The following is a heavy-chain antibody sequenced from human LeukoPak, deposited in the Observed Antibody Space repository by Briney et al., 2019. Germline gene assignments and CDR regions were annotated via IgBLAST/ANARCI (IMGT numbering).Heavy chain of an antibody. V-gene: IGHV3-23*01. CDR1: GGSISSSSYY. D-gene: IGHD3-3*01. J-gene: IGHJ4*02. CDR2: ISGSGGST. CDR3: ARGQDYDFWSGGVYQSYYFDY. Sequence: ETLSLTCTVSGGSISSSSYYWGWIRQAPGKGLEWVSAISGSGGSTYYADPVKGRFTISRDNSKNTLYLQMNSLRAEDTAVYYCARGQDYDFWSGGVYQSYYFDYWGQGTLVTVSS.